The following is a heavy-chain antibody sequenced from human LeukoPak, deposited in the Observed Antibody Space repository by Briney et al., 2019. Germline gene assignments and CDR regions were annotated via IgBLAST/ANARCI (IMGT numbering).Heavy chain of an antibody. D-gene: IGHD3-10*01. Sequence: SETLSLTCAVYGXSFSGYYWSWIRQPPGKGLEWIGEINHSGSTNYNPSLKSRVTISVDTSKNQFSLKLSSVTAADTAVYYCARDITMVRGVPSKYYFDYWGQGTLVTVSS. J-gene: IGHJ4*02. V-gene: IGHV4-34*01. CDR2: INHSGST. CDR3: ARDITMVRGVPSKYYFDY. CDR1: GXSFSGYY.